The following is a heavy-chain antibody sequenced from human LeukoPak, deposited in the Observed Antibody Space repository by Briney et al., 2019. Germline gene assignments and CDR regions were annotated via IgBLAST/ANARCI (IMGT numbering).Heavy chain of an antibody. CDR2: IYYSGST. D-gene: IGHD6-13*01. J-gene: IGHJ4*02. CDR3: ARHGSRYSSSWYYGY. CDR1: GGSISSYY. Sequence: SETLSLTCTVSGGSISSYYWSWIRQPPGKGLEWIGYIYYSGSTNYNPSLKSRVTISVDTSKNQFSLKLSSVTAADTAVYYCARHGSRYSSSWYYGYWGQGTLVTVSS. V-gene: IGHV4-59*08.